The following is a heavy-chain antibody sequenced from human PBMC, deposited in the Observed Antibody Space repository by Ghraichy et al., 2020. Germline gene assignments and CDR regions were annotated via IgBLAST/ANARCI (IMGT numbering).Heavy chain of an antibody. CDR3: ARGMFKWLSYGEAHYHTMDV. CDR2: IFHSGST. Sequence: SETLSLTCTVSGDSISTYYWSWIRQPPGKGLEWIGYIFHSGSTTYNPSLKSRVTLSVDTSENQISLNLRSVTAADTAVYYCARGMFKWLSYGEAHYHTMDVWGQGTTVTVSS. CDR1: GDSISTYY. V-gene: IGHV4-59*01. J-gene: IGHJ6*02. D-gene: IGHD5-12*01.